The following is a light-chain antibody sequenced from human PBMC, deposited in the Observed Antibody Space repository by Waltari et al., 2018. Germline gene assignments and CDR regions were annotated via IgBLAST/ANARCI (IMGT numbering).Light chain of an antibody. CDR2: GAS. V-gene: IGKV3-15*01. Sequence: EIVLTQSPGTLPLSPGERATLSCRASQSVRSNYLAWYQQKPGQAPRLLIYGASTRATGIPARFSGSGSGTEFTLSISSLQSEDFAVYYCQHYSNWPLTFGGGTKVEIK. J-gene: IGKJ4*01. CDR1: QSVRSN. CDR3: QHYSNWPLT.